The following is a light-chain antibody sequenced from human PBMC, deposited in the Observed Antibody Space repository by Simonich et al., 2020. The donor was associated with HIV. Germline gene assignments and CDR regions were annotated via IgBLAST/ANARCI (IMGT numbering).Light chain of an antibody. J-gene: IGLJ2*01. Sequence: QSALTQPASVSGSPGQSITISCTGNSSDVGSYNLVSWYQQHPGKAPKLMIYEGSKRPSGVSNRCSGSKSGNTASLTISGLQAEDEADYYCCSYAGSSTSVVFGGGTKLTVL. CDR1: SSDVGSYNL. V-gene: IGLV2-23*01. CDR2: EGS. CDR3: CSYAGSSTSVV.